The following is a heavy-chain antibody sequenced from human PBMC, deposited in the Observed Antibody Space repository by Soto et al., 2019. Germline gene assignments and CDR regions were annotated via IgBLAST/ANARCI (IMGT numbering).Heavy chain of an antibody. J-gene: IGHJ3*02. D-gene: IGHD3-22*01. CDR3: ARDGPYDSTPDAFDI. Sequence: ASVKVSCKASGYTFTCYYMHWVRQAPGQGLEWMGIINPSGGSTSYAQKFQGRVTMTRDTSTSTVYMELSSLRSEDTAVYYCARDGPYDSTPDAFDIWGQGTMVTVSS. CDR1: GYTFTCYY. V-gene: IGHV1-46*01. CDR2: INPSGGST.